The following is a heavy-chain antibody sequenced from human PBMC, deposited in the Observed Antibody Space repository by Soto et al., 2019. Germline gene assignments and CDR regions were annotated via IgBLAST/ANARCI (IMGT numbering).Heavy chain of an antibody. V-gene: IGHV1-3*01. CDR3: ARVWDLGYCSGGSCYSYAFDI. CDR2: INAGNGNT. J-gene: IGHJ3*02. CDR1: GYTFTSYA. Sequence: ASVKVSCKASGYTFTSYAMHWVRQAPGQRLEWMGWINAGNGNTKYSQKFQGRVTMTRDTSTSTVYMELSSLRSEDTAVYYCARVWDLGYCSGGSCYSYAFDIWGQGTMVTVSS. D-gene: IGHD2-15*01.